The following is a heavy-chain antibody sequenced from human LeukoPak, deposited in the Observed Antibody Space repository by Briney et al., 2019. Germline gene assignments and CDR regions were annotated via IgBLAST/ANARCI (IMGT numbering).Heavy chain of an antibody. V-gene: IGHV4-38-2*02. Sequence: SETLSLTCTVSGYSISSGYYWGWIRQPPGKGLEWIGSIYHSGSTYYNPSLKSRVTISVDTSKNQFSLKLSSVTAADTAVYYCARGRRITIFGVGGYWFDPWGQGTLVTVSS. CDR1: GYSISSGYY. D-gene: IGHD3-3*01. J-gene: IGHJ5*02. CDR3: ARGRRITIFGVGGYWFDP. CDR2: IYHSGST.